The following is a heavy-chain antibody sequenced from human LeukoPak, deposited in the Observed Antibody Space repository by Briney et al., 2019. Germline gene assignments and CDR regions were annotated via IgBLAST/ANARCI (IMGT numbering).Heavy chain of an antibody. D-gene: IGHD5-12*01. CDR2: INPNTGDT. CDR3: ARSGGYDSIDY. J-gene: IGHJ4*02. CDR1: GYSFIDYF. Sequence: ASVKLSCKASGYSFIDYFIHWVRQAPGQGLECMGWINPNTGDTRYVQKFQGRVTMTRDTSISTAYMELSSLRSEDTAVYYCARSGGYDSIDYWGQGTLVTVSS. V-gene: IGHV1-2*02.